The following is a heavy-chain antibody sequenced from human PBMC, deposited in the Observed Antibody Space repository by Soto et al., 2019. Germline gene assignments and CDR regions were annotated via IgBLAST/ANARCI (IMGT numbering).Heavy chain of an antibody. D-gene: IGHD1-26*01. Sequence: ASVKVSCKVSGYTLTELSMHWVRQAPGKGLEWMGGFDPEDGETIYAQKFQGRVTMTEDTSTDTAYMELSSLRSEDTAVYYCATAPVGATRSDAFEIWGQGTMVTVAS. V-gene: IGHV1-24*01. CDR3: ATAPVGATRSDAFEI. CDR1: GYTLTELS. CDR2: FDPEDGET. J-gene: IGHJ3*02.